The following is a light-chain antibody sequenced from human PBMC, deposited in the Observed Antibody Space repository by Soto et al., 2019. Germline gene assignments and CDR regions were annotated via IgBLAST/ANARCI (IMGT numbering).Light chain of an antibody. J-gene: IGKJ5*01. Sequence: EIVLTQSPATLSLSPGERATLSCRASQSVSSDLAWYQQKPGQAPRLLIFDASNRATGIPARFSGSGSGTDFTLTIGSLAPEDFSVYYCQQRSSWPITFGQGTRLEIK. CDR1: QSVSSD. V-gene: IGKV3-11*01. CDR3: QQRSSWPIT. CDR2: DAS.